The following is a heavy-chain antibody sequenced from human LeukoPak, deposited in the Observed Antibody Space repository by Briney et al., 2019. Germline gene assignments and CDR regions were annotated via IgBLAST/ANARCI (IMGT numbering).Heavy chain of an antibody. CDR2: INPSGGST. V-gene: IGHV1-46*01. J-gene: IGHJ5*02. D-gene: IGHD5-18*01. CDR3: ARSRELLQLWLLGGP. CDR1: GYTFTSYY. Sequence: ASVKVSCKASGYTFTSYYMHWVRQAPGQGLEWMGIINPSGGSTSYAQKFQGRVTMTRDTSTSTVYMELSSLRSEDTAVYYCARSRELLQLWLLGGPWGQGTLVTVSS.